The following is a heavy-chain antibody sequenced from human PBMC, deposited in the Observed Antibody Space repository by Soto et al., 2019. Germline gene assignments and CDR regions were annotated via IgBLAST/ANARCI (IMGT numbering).Heavy chain of an antibody. V-gene: IGHV4-31*03. CDR1: GGSISSGGYY. CDR3: ARFFEVDSWFDP. J-gene: IGHJ5*02. Sequence: PSETLSLTCTVSGGSISSGGYYWSWIRQHPGKGLEWIGYIYYSGSTYYNPSLKSRVTISVDTSKNQFSLKLSSVTAADTAVYYCARFFEVDSWFDPWGQGTLVTVSS. D-gene: IGHD3-3*01. CDR2: IYYSGST.